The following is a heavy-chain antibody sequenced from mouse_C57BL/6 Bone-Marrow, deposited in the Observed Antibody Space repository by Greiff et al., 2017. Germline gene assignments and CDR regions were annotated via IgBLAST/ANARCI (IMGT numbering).Heavy chain of an antibody. V-gene: IGHV14-3*02. CDR3: ARLGGVCDGY. D-gene: IGHD1-1*02. CDR1: GFNIKDAY. Sequence: VQLQQSGAELVKPGTSVKLSCTASGFNIKDAYMNWVKQRPEQGLEWIGRVDPANGNTEYDPKFQGKATMTADTTSNTACLQLSSLTSEDTAVYYCARLGGVCDGYWGQGTTLTVSS. J-gene: IGHJ2*01. CDR2: VDPANGNT.